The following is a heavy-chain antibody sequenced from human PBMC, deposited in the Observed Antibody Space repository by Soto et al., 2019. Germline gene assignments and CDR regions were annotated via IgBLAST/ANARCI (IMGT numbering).Heavy chain of an antibody. V-gene: IGHV1-8*01. J-gene: IGHJ5*02. CDR1: GYTFTSYD. CDR2: MNPNSGNT. Sequence: ASVKVSCKASGYTFTSYDINWVRQATGQGLEWMGWMNPNSGNTGYAQKFQGRVTMTRNTSISTAYMELSSLRSEDTAVYYCERGQGYYYGSGSYYNGGWFDPWGQGTLVTSPQ. CDR3: ERGQGYYYGSGSYYNGGWFDP. D-gene: IGHD3-10*01.